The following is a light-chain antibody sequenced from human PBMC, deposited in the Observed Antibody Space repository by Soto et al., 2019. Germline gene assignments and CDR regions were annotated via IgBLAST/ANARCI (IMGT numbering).Light chain of an antibody. V-gene: IGKV3-11*01. CDR1: QSIRNF. Sequence: TVLSQSRGGVPMTQRESVTLSCRASQSIRNFLAWYQQKPGQAPRLLIYDASNRASGIPARFSGSGSGTDFTLTVSNLESEDFAVYYCQQCSNWPLTFGGGSKV. J-gene: IGKJ4*01. CDR3: QQCSNWPLT. CDR2: DAS.